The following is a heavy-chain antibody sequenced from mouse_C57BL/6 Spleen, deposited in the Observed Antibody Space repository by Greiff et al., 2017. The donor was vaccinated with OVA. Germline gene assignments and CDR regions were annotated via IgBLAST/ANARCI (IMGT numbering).Heavy chain of an antibody. D-gene: IGHD1-1*01. J-gene: IGHJ2*01. CDR2: IHPNSGST. V-gene: IGHV1-64*01. CDR1: GYTFTSYW. CDR3: ARSPLYYYGSSYGGVDY. Sequence: QVQLQQPGAELVKPGASVKLSCKASGYTFTSYWMHWVKQRPGQGLEWIGMIHPNSGSTNYNEKFKSKATLTVDKSSSKAYMQLSSLTSEDSAVYYCARSPLYYYGSSYGGVDYWGQGTTLTVSS.